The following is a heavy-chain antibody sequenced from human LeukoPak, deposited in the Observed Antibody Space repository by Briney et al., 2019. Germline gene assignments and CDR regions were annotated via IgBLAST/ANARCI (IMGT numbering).Heavy chain of an antibody. V-gene: IGHV4-39*07. D-gene: IGHD1-26*01. Sequence: PSETLPLTCTVSGGSISSSSYYWGWIRQPPGKGLEWIGSIYYSGSTYYNPSLKSRVTISVDTSKNQFSLKLSSVTAADTAVYYCARDIVGAPPGFDYWGQGTLVTVSS. CDR2: IYYSGST. J-gene: IGHJ4*02. CDR1: GGSISSSSYY. CDR3: ARDIVGAPPGFDY.